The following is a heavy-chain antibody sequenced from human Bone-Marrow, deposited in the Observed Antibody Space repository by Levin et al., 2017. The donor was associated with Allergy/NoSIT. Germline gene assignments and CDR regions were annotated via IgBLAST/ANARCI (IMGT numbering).Heavy chain of an antibody. Sequence: GESLKISCKASGYTFTSYDINWVRQATGQGLEWMGWMNPNSGNTGYAQKFQGRVTMTRNTSISTAYMELSSLRSEDTAVYYCARGAIAARSYYYYGMDVWGQGTTVTVSS. CDR2: MNPNSGNT. D-gene: IGHD6-6*01. CDR3: ARGAIAARSYYYYGMDV. J-gene: IGHJ6*02. CDR1: GYTFTSYD. V-gene: IGHV1-8*01.